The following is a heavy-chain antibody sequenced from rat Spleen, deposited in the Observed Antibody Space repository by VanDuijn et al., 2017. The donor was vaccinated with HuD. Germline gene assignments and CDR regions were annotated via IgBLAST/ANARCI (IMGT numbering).Heavy chain of an antibody. CDR1: GFTFSDYD. CDR3: ARRGNSVYWNFDF. V-gene: IGHV5-25*01. Sequence: EVQLVESGGGLVQPGRSMKLSCAASGFTFSDYDMAWVRQAPTKGLEWVASISTGGGNTYYRDSVKGRFTISRENAKNILYLQMDSLRSEDTATYYCARRGNSVYWNFDFWGPGTMVTVSS. D-gene: IGHD4-4*01. CDR2: ISTGGGNT. J-gene: IGHJ1*01.